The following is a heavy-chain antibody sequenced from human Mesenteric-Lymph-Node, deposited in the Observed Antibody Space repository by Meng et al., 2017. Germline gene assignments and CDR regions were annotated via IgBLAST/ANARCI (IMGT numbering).Heavy chain of an antibody. J-gene: IGHJ4*02. CDR3: ARANVEVAGSDY. Sequence: GESLKISCAASGFTVSSNYMSWVRQAPGKGLEWVSVLYSDGTTYYADSVKGRFTISRDNAKNSLFLQMNSLRDEDTAVYYCARANVEVAGSDYWGQGTLV. V-gene: IGHV3-53*01. D-gene: IGHD6-19*01. CDR2: LYSDGTT. CDR1: GFTVSSNY.